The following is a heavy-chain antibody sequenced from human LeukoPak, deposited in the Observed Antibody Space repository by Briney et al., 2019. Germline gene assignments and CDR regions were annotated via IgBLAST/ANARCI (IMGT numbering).Heavy chain of an antibody. J-gene: IGHJ5*02. CDR1: GFTLSSHD. Sequence: GGSLRLSCAASGFTLSSHDMHWVRQATGKGLEWVSGIGIAGETYYAGSVKGRFTISRENGKNSLYLQMNSLRAGDTAVYYCARDGGGSSGWPGGGFDPWGQGTLVTVSS. D-gene: IGHD6-19*01. CDR3: ARDGGGSSGWPGGGFDP. CDR2: IGIAGET. V-gene: IGHV3-13*04.